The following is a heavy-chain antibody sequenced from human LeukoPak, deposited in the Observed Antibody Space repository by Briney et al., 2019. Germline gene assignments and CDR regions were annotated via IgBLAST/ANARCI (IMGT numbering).Heavy chain of an antibody. Sequence: SETLSLTCSVSGGSISGHYWSWIRQPPGKGLEWIGYIYYSGSTNYNPSLKSRVTISVDTSKNQFSLKLSSVTAADTAVYYCARGLATSPFDYWGQGTLVTVSS. CDR2: IYYSGST. CDR1: GGSISGHY. V-gene: IGHV4-59*11. CDR3: ARGLATSPFDY. D-gene: IGHD5-24*01. J-gene: IGHJ4*02.